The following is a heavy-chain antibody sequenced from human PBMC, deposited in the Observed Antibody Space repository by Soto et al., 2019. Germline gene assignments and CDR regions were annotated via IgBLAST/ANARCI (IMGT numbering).Heavy chain of an antibody. Sequence: GGSLRLSCAASGFTFSSYSMSWVRQAPGKGLEWVSGFRSGGDDDTTYYADSVRGRFTISRDNSKNTLYLQMNSLRAEDTAVYYCAKEELDSGYSYDRYFDYWGQGTLVTVSS. CDR3: AKEELDSGYSYDRYFDY. D-gene: IGHD5-18*01. J-gene: IGHJ4*02. CDR1: GFTFSSYS. V-gene: IGHV3-23*01. CDR2: FRSGGDDDTT.